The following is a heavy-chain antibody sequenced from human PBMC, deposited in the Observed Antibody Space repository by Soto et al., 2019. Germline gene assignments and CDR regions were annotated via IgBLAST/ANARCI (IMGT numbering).Heavy chain of an antibody. Sequence: GSCKASGGTFTDLGLHWVRQAPGQGLEWMGGIIPIFGTPNYAQKFQGRVIITADEFTSTAHIELSSLRSEDTAVYYCARGWDHYDSSGLLTWFDPWGQGTLVTVSS. CDR1: GGTFTDLG. J-gene: IGHJ5*02. D-gene: IGHD3-22*01. CDR3: ARGWDHYDSSGLLTWFDP. CDR2: IIPIFGTP. V-gene: IGHV1-69*01.